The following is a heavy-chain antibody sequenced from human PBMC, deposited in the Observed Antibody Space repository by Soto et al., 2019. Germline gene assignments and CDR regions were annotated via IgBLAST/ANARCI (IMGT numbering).Heavy chain of an antibody. Sequence: QVHLQESGPGLVKPSETLSLTCTVSGVSIHNSHSFWAWIRQPPGKGLQFIASVYHNGGAHYNSALKSRVPLSVDTANNQVSLRMRSLTAADTAFYYCGRVVEGATRHTDPDSWGQGILVTVSS. CDR2: VYHNGGA. J-gene: IGHJ5*01. CDR3: GRVVEGATRHTDPDS. V-gene: IGHV4-39*01. D-gene: IGHD2-21*01. CDR1: GVSIHNSHSF.